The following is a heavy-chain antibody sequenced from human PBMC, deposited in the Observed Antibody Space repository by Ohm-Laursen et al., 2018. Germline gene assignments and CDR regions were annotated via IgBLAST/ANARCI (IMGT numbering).Heavy chain of an antibody. V-gene: IGHV3-23*01. CDR3: VKGPGGYRYGDY. J-gene: IGHJ4*02. Sequence: GSLRLSCSAPGFTFSTCAMNWVRQAPGKGLEWVSAISRSGDSTYYADSVKGRFTISRDNSKNTLYLQMNSLRAEDTAVYSCVKGPGGYRYGDYWGQGTLVTVSS. D-gene: IGHD5-18*01. CDR1: GFTFSTCA. CDR2: ISRSGDST.